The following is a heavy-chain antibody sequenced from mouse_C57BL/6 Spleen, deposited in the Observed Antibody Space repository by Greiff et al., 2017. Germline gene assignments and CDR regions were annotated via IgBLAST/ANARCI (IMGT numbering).Heavy chain of an antibody. V-gene: IGHV1-26*01. D-gene: IGHD2-2*01. J-gene: IGHJ2*01. CDR2: INPNNGGT. CDR3: ARSNYGYDGFDY. Sequence: VKQSHGKSLEWIGDINPNNGGTSYNQKFKGKATLTVDKSSSTAYMELRSLTSEDSAVYYCARSNYGYDGFDYWGQGTTLTVSS.